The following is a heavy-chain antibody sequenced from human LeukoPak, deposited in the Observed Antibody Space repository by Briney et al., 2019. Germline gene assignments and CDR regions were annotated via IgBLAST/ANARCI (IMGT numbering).Heavy chain of an antibody. Sequence: ASVKVSCKASGYTFTSYDINWVRQATGQGLEWMGWMNPNSGNTGYAQKFQGRVTMTRNTSISAAYMELSSLRSEDTAVYYCARVAYDSSGYYAFDIWGQGTMVTVSS. CDR1: GYTFTSYD. V-gene: IGHV1-8*01. CDR3: ARVAYDSSGYYAFDI. J-gene: IGHJ3*02. CDR2: MNPNSGNT. D-gene: IGHD3-22*01.